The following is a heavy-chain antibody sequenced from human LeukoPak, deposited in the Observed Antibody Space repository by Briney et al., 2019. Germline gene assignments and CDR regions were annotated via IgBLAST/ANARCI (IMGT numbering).Heavy chain of an antibody. V-gene: IGHV4-38-2*02. CDR3: ARVKWYYYGSGSYSRFDY. D-gene: IGHD3-10*01. J-gene: IGHJ4*02. CDR1: GYSISSGYY. CDR2: IYHSGST. Sequence: PSETLSLTCTVSGYSISSGYYWGWIRQPPGKGLEWIGSIYHSGSTYYNPSLKSRVTISVDTSKNQFSLKLSSVTAADTAVYYCARVKWYYYGSGSYSRFDYWGQGTLVTVSS.